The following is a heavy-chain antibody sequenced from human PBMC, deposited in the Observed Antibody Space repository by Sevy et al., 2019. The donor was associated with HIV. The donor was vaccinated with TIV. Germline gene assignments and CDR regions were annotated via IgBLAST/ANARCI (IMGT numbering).Heavy chain of an antibody. CDR2: ISSSGSTI. D-gene: IGHD3-3*01. J-gene: IGHJ4*02. Sequence: GSLRLSCAASGFTFSDYYMSWIRQAPGKGLEWVSYISSSGSTIYYADSVKGRFTISRDNAKNSLYLQMNSLRAEDTAVYYCARDRGYDFWSGYYTDPTFDYWGQRTLVTVSS. CDR1: GFTFSDYY. CDR3: ARDRGYDFWSGYYTDPTFDY. V-gene: IGHV3-11*01.